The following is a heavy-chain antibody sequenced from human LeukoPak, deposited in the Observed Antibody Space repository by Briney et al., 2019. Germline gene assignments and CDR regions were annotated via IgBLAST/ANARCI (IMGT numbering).Heavy chain of an antibody. D-gene: IGHD6-13*01. V-gene: IGHV3-23*01. CDR3: ARAGIAAAGTLDY. CDR2: ISGSGGST. Sequence: GGSLRLSCAASGFTFSSYGMSWVRQAPGKGLEWVSAISGSGGSTYYADSVKGRFTISRDNSKNTLYLQMNSLRAEDTAVYYCARAGIAAAGTLDYWGQGTLVTVSS. J-gene: IGHJ4*02. CDR1: GFTFSSYG.